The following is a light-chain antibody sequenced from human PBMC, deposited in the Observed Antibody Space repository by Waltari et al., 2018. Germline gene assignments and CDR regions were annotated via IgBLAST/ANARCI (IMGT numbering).Light chain of an antibody. CDR3: QKYISAPWT. CDR1: QGISNY. V-gene: IGKV1-27*01. CDR2: TAS. Sequence: DIQMTQSPSPLSASVGDRVTLTCRASQGISNYLAWYQQKPGKAPKLLIYTASTLQSGVSSRFSGSGSGTDFTLTISSLQPEDVATYYCQKYISAPWTFGQGTKVEIK. J-gene: IGKJ1*01.